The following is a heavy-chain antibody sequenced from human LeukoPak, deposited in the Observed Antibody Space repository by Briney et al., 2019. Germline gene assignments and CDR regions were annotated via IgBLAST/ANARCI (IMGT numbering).Heavy chain of an antibody. D-gene: IGHD3-3*01. J-gene: IGHJ4*02. Sequence: ASVKVSCKASGYTFTSYDINWVRQATGQGLEWMGWMNPNSGNTGYAQKFQGRVTMTRNTSISTAYMELSSLRSEDTAVYYCARSRYDFWSGYYGEFDYWGQGTLVTVSS. CDR2: MNPNSGNT. CDR3: ARSRYDFWSGYYGEFDY. V-gene: IGHV1-8*01. CDR1: GYTFTSYD.